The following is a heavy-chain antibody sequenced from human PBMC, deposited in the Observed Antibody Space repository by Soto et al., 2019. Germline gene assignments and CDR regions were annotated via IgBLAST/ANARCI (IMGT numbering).Heavy chain of an antibody. CDR1: GFTFSSYW. J-gene: IGHJ6*02. V-gene: IGHV3-7*03. Sequence: PGGSLRLSCAASGFTFSSYWMSWVRQAPGKGLEWVANIKQDGSEKYYVDSVKGRFTISRDNAKNSLYLQMNSLRAEDTAVYYCARDRITIFPAPMDVWGQGTTVTVSS. CDR3: ARDRITIFPAPMDV. D-gene: IGHD3-3*01. CDR2: IKQDGSEK.